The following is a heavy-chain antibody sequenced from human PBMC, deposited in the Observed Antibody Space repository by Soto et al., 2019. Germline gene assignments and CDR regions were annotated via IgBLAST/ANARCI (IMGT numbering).Heavy chain of an antibody. J-gene: IGHJ6*02. CDR1: GDSVTSGSIY. D-gene: IGHD3-3*01. CDR3: ARDRGNFGVVLADFYQYGMDV. CDR2: VHYTGST. V-gene: IGHV4-61*03. Sequence: QVQLQESGPGLVKPSETLSLTCTVSGDSVTSGSIYWSWIRQPPGKGLEWMGYVHYTGSTNYTPSLKRRVAISVDTSKNHFSLTLSSVTAADTGVYYCARDRGNFGVVLADFYQYGMDVWGQGTAVTVSS.